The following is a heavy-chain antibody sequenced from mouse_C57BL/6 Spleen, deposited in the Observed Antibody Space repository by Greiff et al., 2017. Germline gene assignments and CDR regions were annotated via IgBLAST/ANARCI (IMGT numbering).Heavy chain of an antibody. CDR1: GYAFSSYW. CDR2: IYPGDGDT. D-gene: IGHD5-5*01. V-gene: IGHV1-80*01. J-gene: IGHJ2*01. Sequence: VQLQQSGAELVKPGASVKISCKASGYAFSSYWMNWVKQRPGKGLEWIGQIYPGDGDTKYNGKFKGKATLTAYKSSSTAYMPRSSLTSEDSAVYFCARGDPLPYWGQGTTLTVSS. CDR3: ARGDPLPY.